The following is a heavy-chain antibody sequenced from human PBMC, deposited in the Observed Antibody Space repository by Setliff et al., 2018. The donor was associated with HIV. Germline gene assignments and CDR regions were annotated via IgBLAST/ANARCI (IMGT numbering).Heavy chain of an antibody. Sequence: ASVKVSCKASGGTFGASGINWVRQAPGQGFEWMGTIILAFNVIKYAQKFQGRVTITADESARAAFMEMRSLRSDDTAIYYCASGIRGLIRTDYYYEMEVWGKGTTVTVSS. CDR3: ASGIRGLIRTDYYYEMEV. CDR2: IILAFNVI. CDR1: GGTFGASG. D-gene: IGHD3-10*01. J-gene: IGHJ6*04. V-gene: IGHV1-69*13.